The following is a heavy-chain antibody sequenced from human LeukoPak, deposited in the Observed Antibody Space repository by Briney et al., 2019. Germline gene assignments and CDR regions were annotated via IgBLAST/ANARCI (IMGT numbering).Heavy chain of an antibody. D-gene: IGHD6-13*01. Sequence: AGSLTLYCAASAFTFISYWMHWLRQAPGKGLLWVSRINGDGTIKSYADSVKGRFTISTATAKNSLQLQINRLRAEDTAVYYCVREGQRGAAAGLYFDCWGQVTLVTVS. V-gene: IGHV3-74*01. CDR2: INGDGTIK. J-gene: IGHJ4*02. CDR3: VREGQRGAAAGLYFDC. CDR1: AFTFISYW.